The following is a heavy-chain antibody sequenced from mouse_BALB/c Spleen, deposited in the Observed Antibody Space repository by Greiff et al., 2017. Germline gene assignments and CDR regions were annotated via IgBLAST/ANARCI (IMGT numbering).Heavy chain of an antibody. CDR3: ARWERGFAD. Sequence: QVQLKQSGAELAKPGASVKMSCTASGYTFTSYWMHWVKQRPGQGLEWIGYINPSTGYTEYNQKFKDKATLTADKSSSTAYMQLSSLTSEDSAVYYCARWERGFADWGQGTLVTVSA. CDR2: INPSTGYT. V-gene: IGHV1-7*01. J-gene: IGHJ3*01. CDR1: GYTFTSYW. D-gene: IGHD4-1*01.